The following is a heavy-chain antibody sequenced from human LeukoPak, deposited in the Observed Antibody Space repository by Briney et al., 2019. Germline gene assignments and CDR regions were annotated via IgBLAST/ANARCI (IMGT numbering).Heavy chain of an antibody. J-gene: IGHJ4*02. CDR2: IYHSGST. Sequence: AEPLSLSCTVSGGFISSYYWRWFRQPPGEGLVGVVYIYHSGSTNYNPSLKSRVTISVGTSKSQFSLQLSSVTAADTAVYYCARGAHSSSWFFDYWGQGTLVTVSS. D-gene: IGHD6-13*01. V-gene: IGHV4-59*01. CDR1: GGFISSYY. CDR3: ARGAHSSSWFFDY.